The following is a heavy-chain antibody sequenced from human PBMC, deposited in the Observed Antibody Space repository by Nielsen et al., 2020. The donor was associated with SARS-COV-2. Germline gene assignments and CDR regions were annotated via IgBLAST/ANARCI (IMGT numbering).Heavy chain of an antibody. D-gene: IGHD3-22*01. Sequence: WILQPPGKGLEWIGYIYHSGNTYYNPSLKSRVTLSVDTSKNQFSLNLSSVTAADTAIYYCARVVTFYYDSSGSSHIDYWGQGTLVTVSS. V-gene: IGHV4-31*02. CDR3: ARVVTFYYDSSGSSHIDY. J-gene: IGHJ4*02. CDR2: IYHSGNT.